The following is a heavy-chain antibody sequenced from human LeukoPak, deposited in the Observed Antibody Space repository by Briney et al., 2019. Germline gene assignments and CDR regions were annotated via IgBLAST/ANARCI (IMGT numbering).Heavy chain of an antibody. CDR1: GFTFSDYS. CDR3: ARDRGQTGYYWSYYYYMDV. CDR2: ISGGSSTM. J-gene: IGHJ6*03. V-gene: IGHV3-48*01. D-gene: IGHD3-9*01. Sequence: HSGGSLRLSCAASGFTFSDYSMNWVRLAPGKGLEWVSYISGGSSTMYYADSVKGRFIISRDNAQNSLYLQMNSLRAEDTAVYYCARDRGQTGYYWSYYYYMDVWGIGTTVTVSS.